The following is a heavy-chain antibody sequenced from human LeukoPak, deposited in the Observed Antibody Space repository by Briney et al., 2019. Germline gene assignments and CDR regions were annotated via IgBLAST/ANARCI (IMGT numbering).Heavy chain of an antibody. CDR1: GGSISSYY. D-gene: IGHD3-16*01. CDR2: IYYSGST. Sequence: SETLSLTCTVSGGSISSYYWSWIRQPPGKGLEWIGHIYYSGSTNYNPSLKSRVTISVDTSKNQFYLKLSSVTAADTAVYYCARVAMTRGEGHYGMDVWGQGTTVTVSS. CDR3: ARVAMTRGEGHYGMDV. J-gene: IGHJ6*02. V-gene: IGHV4-59*12.